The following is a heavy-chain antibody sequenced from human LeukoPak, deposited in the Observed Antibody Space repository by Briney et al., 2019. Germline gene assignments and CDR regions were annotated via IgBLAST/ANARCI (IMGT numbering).Heavy chain of an antibody. CDR1: GGSISSGDYY. Sequence: SETLSLTCTVSGGSISSGDYYWSWIRQPPGKGLEWIGYIYYSGSTYYNPSLKSRVTVSVDTSKNQFSLKLSSVTAADTAVYYCARDLYGDHFDYWGQGTLVTVSS. CDR3: ARDLYGDHFDY. CDR2: IYYSGST. V-gene: IGHV4-30-4*01. D-gene: IGHD4-17*01. J-gene: IGHJ4*02.